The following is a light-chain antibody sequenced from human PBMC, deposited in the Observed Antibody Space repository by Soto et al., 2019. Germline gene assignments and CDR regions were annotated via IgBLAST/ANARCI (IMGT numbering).Light chain of an antibody. CDR2: DAS. V-gene: IGLV2-23*01. CDR1: VGFYGL. Sequence: QSVLTQPASVSGSPGQSITMSCTDVGFYGLVSWYQQHPGKVPKLMIYDASKRPSGVSERFSGSKSGNTAYLTISALQADDEADYYCSLDAGSSIYVFGTGTKVTVL. J-gene: IGLJ1*01. CDR3: SLDAGSSIYV.